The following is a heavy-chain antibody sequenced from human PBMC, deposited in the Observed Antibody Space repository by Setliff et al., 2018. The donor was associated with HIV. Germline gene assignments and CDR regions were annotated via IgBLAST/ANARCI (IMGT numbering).Heavy chain of an antibody. CDR3: ARWHPPYGFWEEDY. CDR1: GGSISSGSYY. J-gene: IGHJ4*02. Sequence: PSETLSLTCTVSGGSISSGSYYWSWIRQPAGKGLEWIGHIYTSGNTNHNPSLKSRVTISVDTSENQFSLKLSSVTAADTAVYYCARWHPPYGFWEEDYWGQGTLVTVSS. V-gene: IGHV4-61*09. D-gene: IGHD3-10*01. CDR2: IYTSGNT.